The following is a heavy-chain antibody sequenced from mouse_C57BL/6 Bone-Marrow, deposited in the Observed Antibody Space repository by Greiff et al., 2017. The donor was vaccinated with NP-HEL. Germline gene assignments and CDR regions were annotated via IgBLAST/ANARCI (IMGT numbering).Heavy chain of an antibody. CDR3: ARDWYGNYEAWFAY. D-gene: IGHD2-10*02. V-gene: IGHV5-4*01. CDR2: ISDGGSYT. J-gene: IGHJ3*01. Sequence: DVKLVESGGGLVKPGGSLKLSCAASGFTFSSYAMSWARQTPEKRLEWVATISDGGSYTYYPDNVKGRFTISRDNAKNNLYLQMSHLKSEDTAMYYCARDWYGNYEAWFAYWGQGTLVTVSA. CDR1: GFTFSSYA.